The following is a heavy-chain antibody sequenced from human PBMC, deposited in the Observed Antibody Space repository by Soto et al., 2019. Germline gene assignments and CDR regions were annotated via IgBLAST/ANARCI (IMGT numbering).Heavy chain of an antibody. J-gene: IGHJ4*02. Sequence: PSETLSLTCTVSGGSISSYYWSWIRQPPGKGLEWIGYIYYSGSTNYNPSLKSRVTISVDTSKNQFSLKLSSVTAADTAVYYCARVEGNSGYDYWSDYWSQGTLVTVSS. V-gene: IGHV4-59*01. CDR1: GGSISSYY. CDR2: IYYSGST. CDR3: ARVEGNSGYDYWSDY. D-gene: IGHD5-12*01.